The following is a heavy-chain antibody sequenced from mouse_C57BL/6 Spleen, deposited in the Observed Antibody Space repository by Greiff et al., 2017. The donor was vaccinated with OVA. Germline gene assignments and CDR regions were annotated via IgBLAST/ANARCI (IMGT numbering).Heavy chain of an antibody. D-gene: IGHD2-4*01. CDR2: ISAGGSDT. CDR3: AREDQIYYDYDY. J-gene: IGHJ2*01. Sequence: EVTLVESGGGLVKPGGSLKLSCAASGFTFSSYAMSWVRQTPEKRLEWVAIISAGGSDTYYPDNVTGRVTISRDNAKNTLYLHMSHMKSEDTAMYYCAREDQIYYDYDYWGQGTTLTVSS. CDR1: GFTFSSYA. V-gene: IGHV5-4*01.